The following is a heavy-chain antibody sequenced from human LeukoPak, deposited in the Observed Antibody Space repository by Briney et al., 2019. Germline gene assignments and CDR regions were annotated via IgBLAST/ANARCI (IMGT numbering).Heavy chain of an antibody. D-gene: IGHD3-3*01. CDR3: ARDRGGAYDFWSGYYTGYFDY. CDR2: ISDSSTTI. CDR1: GFTFSSYN. Sequence: GGSLRLSCAASGFTFSSYNMNWVRQAPGKGLEWVSYISDSSTTIYYADSVKGRFTISRDNAKNSLYLQMNSLRAEDTAVYYCARDRGGAYDFWSGYYTGYFDYWGQGTLVPVSS. J-gene: IGHJ4*02. V-gene: IGHV3-48*01.